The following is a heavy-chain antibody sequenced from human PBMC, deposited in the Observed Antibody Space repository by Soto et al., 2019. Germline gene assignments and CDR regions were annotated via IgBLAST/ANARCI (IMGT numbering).Heavy chain of an antibody. CDR1: GFTFSSYS. CDR3: ARDRHVFWSVYYPPPKKYYYCGRDV. J-gene: IGHJ6*04. CDR2: ISSSSSYI. Sequence: GGSLRLSCAASGFTFSSYSMNWVRQAPGKGLEWVSSISSSSSYIYYADSVKGRFTISRDNAKNSLYLQMNSLRAEDTAVYYCARDRHVFWSVYYPPPKKYYYCGRDVGGKGTRVT. D-gene: IGHD3-3*01. V-gene: IGHV3-21*01.